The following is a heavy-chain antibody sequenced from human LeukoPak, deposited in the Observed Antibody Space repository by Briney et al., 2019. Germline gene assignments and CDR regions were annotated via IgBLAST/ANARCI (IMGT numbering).Heavy chain of an antibody. CDR3: AVSSGWPRPVDY. D-gene: IGHD6-19*01. Sequence: GGSLRLSCTASGLTFINYAMSWVRQAPGKGLEWVSAISGSGGSTYYADSVKGRFTISRDNSKNTLYLQMNSLRAEDTAVYYCAVSSGWPRPVDYWGQGTLVTVSS. J-gene: IGHJ4*02. CDR1: GLTFINYA. CDR2: ISGSGGST. V-gene: IGHV3-23*01.